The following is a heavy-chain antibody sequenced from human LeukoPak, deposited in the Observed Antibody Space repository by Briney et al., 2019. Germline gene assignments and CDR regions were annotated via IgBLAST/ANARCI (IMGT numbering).Heavy chain of an antibody. CDR3: AKDPLSSSGSYSGWFDP. J-gene: IGHJ5*02. D-gene: IGHD1-26*01. V-gene: IGHV3-23*01. Sequence: GGSLRLSCAASGFTFANYAMTWVRQAPGKGLEWVSVTSGSGTNAYYADSVKGRFTISGDNRKNILYLDMNTLRAEDTAVYYCAKDPLSSSGSYSGWFDPWGQGTLVIVPS. CDR2: TSGSGTNA. CDR1: GFTFANYA.